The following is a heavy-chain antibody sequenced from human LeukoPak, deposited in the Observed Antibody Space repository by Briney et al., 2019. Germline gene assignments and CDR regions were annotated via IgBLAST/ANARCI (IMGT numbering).Heavy chain of an antibody. Sequence: SGGSLRLSCATSGFTFGSYGMGWVRQAPGKGLEWVSVILGSAGFTYYGDSVMGRFTISRDISKSALYLQMDNLRAEDTALYYCTKLATFGPGRYFDYWGQGSLVTVSS. CDR1: GFTFGSYG. CDR3: TKLATFGPGRYFDY. J-gene: IGHJ4*02. CDR2: ILGSAGFT. V-gene: IGHV3-23*01. D-gene: IGHD3-16*01.